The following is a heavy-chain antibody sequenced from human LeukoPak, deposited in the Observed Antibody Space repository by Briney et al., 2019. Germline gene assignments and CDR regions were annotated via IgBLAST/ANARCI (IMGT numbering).Heavy chain of an antibody. D-gene: IGHD2-2*01. CDR2: ISGSGGST. CDR3: SSTSLAWAGFDY. V-gene: IGHV3-23*01. Sequence: GGSLRLSCAASGFTFSSYAMSWVRQAPGKGLEWVSAISGSGGSTYYADSVKGRFSISRDNSKNTLYLQMNSLRAEDTAVYYCSSTSLAWAGFDYWGQGTLVTVSS. J-gene: IGHJ4*02. CDR1: GFTFSSYA.